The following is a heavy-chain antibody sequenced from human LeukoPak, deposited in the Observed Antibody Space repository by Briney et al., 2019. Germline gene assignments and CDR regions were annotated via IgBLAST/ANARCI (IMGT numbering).Heavy chain of an antibody. J-gene: IGHJ4*02. D-gene: IGHD3-10*01. CDR3: AKMGLWFGEFSDY. CDR1: GFTFSSYA. V-gene: IGHV3-23*01. Sequence: GGSLRLSCAASGFTFSSYAMSWVRQALGKGLEWVSAISGSGGSTYYADSVKGRFTISRDNSKNTLYLQMNSLRAEDTAVYYCAKMGLWFGEFSDYWGQGTLVTVSS. CDR2: ISGSGGST.